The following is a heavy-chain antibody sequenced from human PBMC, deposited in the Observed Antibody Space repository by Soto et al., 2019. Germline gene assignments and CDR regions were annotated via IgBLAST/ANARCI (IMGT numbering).Heavy chain of an antibody. CDR1: GCTFSSYS. CDR3: ARDPFTSPVENGFDI. CDR2: IGGSGGYI. V-gene: IGHV3-21*01. D-gene: IGHD3-10*01. Sequence: GSLRLSCAASGCTFSSYSMNWVRQAPGKGLEWVSSIGGSGGYIYYADSVKGRFTISRDNAKKSLYLQMYSLRAEDTAVYYCARDPFTSPVENGFDIWGQGTMVTIS. J-gene: IGHJ3*02.